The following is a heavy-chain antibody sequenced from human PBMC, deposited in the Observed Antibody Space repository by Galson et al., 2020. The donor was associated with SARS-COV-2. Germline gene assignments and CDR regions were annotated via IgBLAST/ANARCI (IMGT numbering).Heavy chain of an antibody. CDR2: ISISSTYI. J-gene: IGHJ4*02. D-gene: IGHD2-2*01. CDR1: GFTFTSYS. V-gene: IGHV3-21*01. CDR3: ARRYCSTTGCYEYFDY. Sequence: NSGGSLRLSCAASGFTFTSYSMNWVRQAPGKGLEWVSSISISSTYIYYADSVKGRFTISRDNARYSLSLQMNSLRPEDTAVYYCARRYCSTTGCYEYFDYWGQGTLVTVSS.